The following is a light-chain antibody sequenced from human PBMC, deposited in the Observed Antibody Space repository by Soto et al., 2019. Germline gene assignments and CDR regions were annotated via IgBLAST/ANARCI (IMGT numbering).Light chain of an antibody. J-gene: IGLJ2*01. CDR3: SSYRTSSIVV. CDR1: SSDVGGYNY. Sequence: QSALTQPASVSRSPGQSITISCTGTSSDVGGYNYVSWYQQHPGKAPKVMIYDVNYRPSGVSNRFSGTKSDNTASLTISGLQAEDEADYYCSSYRTSSIVVFGGGTKLTVL. CDR2: DVN. V-gene: IGLV2-14*01.